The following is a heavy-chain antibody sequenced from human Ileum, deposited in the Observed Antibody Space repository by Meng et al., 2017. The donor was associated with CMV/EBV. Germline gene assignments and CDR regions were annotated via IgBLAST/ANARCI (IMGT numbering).Heavy chain of an antibody. CDR3: IYGVAIF. J-gene: IGHJ4*02. CDR1: GFSLTTDGVA. D-gene: IGHD2-15*01. Sequence: QITLKESGPTPLRPTHTLPLSCPFSGFSLTTDGVAVVWIRQPPGKALEWLALNYWNDVEHYSPSLKSRLTITKDTSKDQVVLTMANMDPVDTGTYYCIYGVAIFWGQGTLVTVSS. CDR2: NYWNDVE. V-gene: IGHV2-5*04.